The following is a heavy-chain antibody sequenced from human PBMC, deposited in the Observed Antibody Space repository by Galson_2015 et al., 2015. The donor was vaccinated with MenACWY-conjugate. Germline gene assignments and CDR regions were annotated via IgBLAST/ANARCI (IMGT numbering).Heavy chain of an antibody. CDR3: SRTGATPGDY. CDR1: GFSLSTRGVG. CDR2: IYWDDDK. D-gene: IGHD2-15*01. J-gene: IGHJ4*02. V-gene: IGHV2-5*02. Sequence: PALVKPTQTLTLTCTFSGFSLSTRGVGVGWIRQPPGKALEWLALIYWDDDKRYSPSLRSRPTITKDTSKNHVVLTMTNMDPVDTATYYCSRTGATPGDYWGQGTLVTVSS.